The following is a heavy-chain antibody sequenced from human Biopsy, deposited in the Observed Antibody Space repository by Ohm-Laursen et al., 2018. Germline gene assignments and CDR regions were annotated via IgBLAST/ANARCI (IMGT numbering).Heavy chain of an antibody. D-gene: IGHD3-3*01. J-gene: IGHJ5*02. V-gene: IGHV4-59*01. CDR2: VYNGGIT. CDR1: GGSIISYY. CDR3: ARTPRDSFWSGSYKRGLWFDP. Sequence: TLSLTWSVSGGSIISYYWTWIRQPPGKGLEWIGHVYNGGITNYNPSLKSRVTISKDTSKNQFSPQVNSVTAADTAVYYCARTPRDSFWSGSYKRGLWFDPWGQGTLVIVSS.